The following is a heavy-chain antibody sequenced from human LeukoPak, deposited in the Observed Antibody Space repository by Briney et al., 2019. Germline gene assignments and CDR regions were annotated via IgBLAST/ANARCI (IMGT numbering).Heavy chain of an antibody. CDR1: GGSFSGYY. Sequence: SETLSLTCAVYGGSFSGYYWSWIRQPPGKGLEWIGEINHSGSTNYNPSLKSRVTISVDTSKNQFSLKLSSVTAADTAVYYCARDDGSYSRSPGFDNWSQGTLVTVSS. CDR2: INHSGST. V-gene: IGHV4-34*01. J-gene: IGHJ4*02. CDR3: ARDDGSYSRSPGFDN. D-gene: IGHD1-26*01.